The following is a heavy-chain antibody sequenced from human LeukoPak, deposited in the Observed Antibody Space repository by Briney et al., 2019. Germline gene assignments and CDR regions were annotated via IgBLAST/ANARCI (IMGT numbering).Heavy chain of an antibody. V-gene: IGHV1-69*04. J-gene: IGHJ3*02. CDR1: GGTFSSYA. CDR3: ARDRRDGDARAFDI. D-gene: IGHD5-24*01. Sequence: SVKVSCKASGGTFSSYASSWVRQAPGQGLEWMGRIIPILGIANYAQKFQGRVTITADKSTSTAYMELSSLRSEDTAVYYCARDRRDGDARAFDIWGQGTMVTVSS. CDR2: IIPILGIA.